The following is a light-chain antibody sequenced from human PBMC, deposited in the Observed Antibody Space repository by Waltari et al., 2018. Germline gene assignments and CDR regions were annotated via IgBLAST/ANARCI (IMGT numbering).Light chain of an antibody. CDR2: GSS. V-gene: IGKV3-20*01. CDR3: QQYGSPST. J-gene: IGKJ2*01. CDR1: ESVSTNY. Sequence: EIVLTQAPGTLSLSPGERAILSCRASESVSTNYLAWYQQKPGQAPRLLIFGSSIRATGIPYRFSGSGSGTDFTLTISRVEPQDFAVYYCQQYGSPSTFGQGTKLDIK.